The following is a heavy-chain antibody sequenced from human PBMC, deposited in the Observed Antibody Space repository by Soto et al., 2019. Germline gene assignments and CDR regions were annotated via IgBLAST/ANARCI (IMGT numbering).Heavy chain of an antibody. CDR1: GFTFSSYE. D-gene: IGHD6-13*01. V-gene: IGHV3-48*03. Sequence: GSLRLSCAASGFTFSSYEMNWVLHSPGKGLEWVSYISSSGSTIYYADSVKGRFTISRDNAKNSLYLQMNSLRAEDTAVYYCARGIATGIAAAGTVYYYGMDVWGQGTTVTVS. CDR2: ISSSGSTI. J-gene: IGHJ6*02. CDR3: ARGIATGIAAAGTVYYYGMDV.